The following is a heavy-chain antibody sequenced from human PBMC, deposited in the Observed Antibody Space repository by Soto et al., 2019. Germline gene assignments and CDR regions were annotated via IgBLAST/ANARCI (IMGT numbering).Heavy chain of an antibody. V-gene: IGHV1-46*03. CDR3: ARDLWFGELPPKNDAFDI. Sequence: QVQLVQSGAEVKKPGASVKVSCKASGYTFTSYYMHWVRQAPGQGLEWMGIINPSGGSTSYAQKFQCRVTMTRDTSTSTVYMELSSLRSEDTAVYYCARDLWFGELPPKNDAFDIWGQGTMVTVSS. CDR1: GYTFTSYY. J-gene: IGHJ3*02. D-gene: IGHD3-10*01. CDR2: INPSGGST.